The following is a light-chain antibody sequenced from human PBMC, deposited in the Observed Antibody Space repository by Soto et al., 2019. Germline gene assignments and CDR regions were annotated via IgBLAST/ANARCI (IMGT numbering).Light chain of an antibody. CDR2: GAS. Sequence: EIVLTQSPGTLSLSPGERATLSCRASQTVSTSYVAWYHQKPGQAPRLLTYGASSRATGIPDRFSGRVSGTDYTLTISRLEPEDFAVYYCQQYGFSLIAFGGGTKVEI. J-gene: IGKJ4*01. CDR1: QTVSTSY. CDR3: QQYGFSLIA. V-gene: IGKV3-20*01.